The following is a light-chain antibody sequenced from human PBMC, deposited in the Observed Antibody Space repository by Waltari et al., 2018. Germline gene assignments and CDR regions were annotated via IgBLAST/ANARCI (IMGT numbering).Light chain of an antibody. CDR2: RND. V-gene: IGLV1-47*01. J-gene: IGLJ1*01. Sequence: QSVLTQPPSASGTPGQRVSISCSGSSPTLGSTYLYWYQQLPGTAPKLLIYRNDQRPSGVPDRFSGSKYGTTAFLAISELRSEDEAVYYCASWDDSHYVFGGGTKVTVL. CDR1: SPTLGSTY. CDR3: ASWDDSHYV.